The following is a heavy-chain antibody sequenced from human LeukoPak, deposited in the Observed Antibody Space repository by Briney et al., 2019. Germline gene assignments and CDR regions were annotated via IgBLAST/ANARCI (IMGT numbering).Heavy chain of an antibody. CDR1: GGSISSGGYY. D-gene: IGHD3-3*01. J-gene: IGHJ4*02. CDR2: IYYSGST. CDR3: ARAGGFFSPFGY. V-gene: IGHV4-31*03. Sequence: TASETLSLTCTVSGGSISSGGYYWSWIRQHPGKGLEWIGYIYYSGSTYYNPSLKSRVTISVDTSKNQFSLKLTSVTAADTAEYFCARAGGFFSPFGYWGQGTLVTVSS.